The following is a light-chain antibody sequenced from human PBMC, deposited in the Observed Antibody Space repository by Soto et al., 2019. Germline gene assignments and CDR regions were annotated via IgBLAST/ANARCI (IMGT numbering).Light chain of an antibody. Sequence: QSVLTQSPSASGTPGQRVTISCSGSSSNIGSNYVYWYQQVPGTAPKLLIYRNNQRPSGVPDRFSGSKSGTSASLAISGLRSEDEADYYCAAWDDSLSVLFGGGTKLTVL. V-gene: IGLV1-47*01. CDR1: SSNIGSNY. CDR2: RNN. J-gene: IGLJ2*01. CDR3: AAWDDSLSVL.